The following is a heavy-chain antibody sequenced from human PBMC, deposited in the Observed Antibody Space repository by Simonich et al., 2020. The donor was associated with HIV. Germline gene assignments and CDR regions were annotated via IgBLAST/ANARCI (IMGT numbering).Heavy chain of an antibody. Sequence: QVQLQQWGAGLLKPSETLSLTCAVYGGSFSGYYWSWIRQPPGKGLEWRGEINHSGRTNYHPSLKRRVTISVDTSKNQFSLKLSSVTAADTAVYYCARPAGTGTLGFDPWGQGTLVTVSS. CDR3: ARPAGTGTLGFDP. J-gene: IGHJ5*02. CDR2: INHSGRT. CDR1: GGSFSGYY. V-gene: IGHV4-34*01. D-gene: IGHD1-1*01.